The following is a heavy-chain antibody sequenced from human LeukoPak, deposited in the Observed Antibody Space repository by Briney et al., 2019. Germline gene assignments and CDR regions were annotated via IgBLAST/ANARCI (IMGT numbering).Heavy chain of an antibody. V-gene: IGHV1-8*01. CDR1: GYTFTSYD. CDR2: MNPNSGNT. Sequence: ASVKVSCKASGYTFTSYDINWVRQATGQGLEWMGWMNPNSGNTGYAQKFQGRVTTTRDTSTSTVYMELSSLRSEDTAVYYCARERGLRIAAAGGMDVWGQGTTVTVSS. D-gene: IGHD6-13*01. CDR3: ARERGLRIAAAGGMDV. J-gene: IGHJ6*02.